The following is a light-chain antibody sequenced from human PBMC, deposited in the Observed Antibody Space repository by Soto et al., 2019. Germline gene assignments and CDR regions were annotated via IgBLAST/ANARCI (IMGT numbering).Light chain of an antibody. J-gene: IGKJ1*01. Sequence: IVMTQSPGTLCLSAGERATLCCRAIQSVSSSYLAWYQQKPGQAPRLLIYGASSRATGIPDRFSGSGSGTDFTLTISRLEPEDFAVYYCQQYGSSPPWTFGQGTKVDIK. CDR1: QSVSSSY. CDR3: QQYGSSPPWT. CDR2: GAS. V-gene: IGKV3-20*01.